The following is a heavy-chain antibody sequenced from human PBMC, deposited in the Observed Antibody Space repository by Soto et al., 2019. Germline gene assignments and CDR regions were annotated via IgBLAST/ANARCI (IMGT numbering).Heavy chain of an antibody. V-gene: IGHV4-31*03. D-gene: IGHD3-10*01. CDR3: ARVSYSYGSASYYRIYSFDY. CDR1: GGSISSGGYY. CDR2: IYYSGST. J-gene: IGHJ4*02. Sequence: SETLSLTCTVSGGSISSGGYYWSWIRQHPGKGLEWIGYIYYSGSTYYNPSLKSRVTISVDTSKNQFSLKLGSVTAADTAVYYCARVSYSYGSASYYRIYSFDYWGQGTLVTVSS.